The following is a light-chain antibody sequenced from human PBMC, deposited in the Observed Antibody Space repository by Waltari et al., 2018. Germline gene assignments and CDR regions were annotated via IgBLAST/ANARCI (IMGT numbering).Light chain of an antibody. Sequence: EIVVTQSPATLSVSPGEGATLSCRASETIKSNLAWYQHQPGPAPGLLIDDASTRATGIPARFSGSGSGTECTLTISSLQSEDFAIYFCQQYNEWPPISTFGQGTNLEIK. CDR1: ETIKSN. V-gene: IGKV3-15*01. J-gene: IGKJ2*01. CDR3: QQYNEWPPIST. CDR2: DAS.